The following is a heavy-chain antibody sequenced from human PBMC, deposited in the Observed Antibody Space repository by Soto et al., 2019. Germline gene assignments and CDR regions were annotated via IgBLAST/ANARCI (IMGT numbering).Heavy chain of an antibody. Sequence: GGSLRLSCAASGLIVINNHMTWVRQAPGKGLEWVSIIYRDGTTYYADSVKGRFTVSRDSSENTLFLQMNSLRVEDTAVYYCARDLDTSRDDWAYYGIDVWGQGTTVTVAS. V-gene: IGHV3-66*01. CDR1: GLIVINNH. D-gene: IGHD6-13*01. CDR2: IYRDGTT. J-gene: IGHJ6*02. CDR3: ARDLDTSRDDWAYYGIDV.